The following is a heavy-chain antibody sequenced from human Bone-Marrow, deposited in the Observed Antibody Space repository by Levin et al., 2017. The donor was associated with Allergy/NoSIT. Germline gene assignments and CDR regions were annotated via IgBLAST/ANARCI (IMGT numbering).Heavy chain of an antibody. CDR1: GFSFSNYE. CDR3: ARDFNGWTEGSFDY. V-gene: IGHV3-48*03. Sequence: GGSLRLSCEASGFSFSNYEMNWVRQAPGKGLEWVAHIDRSGTTIYYADSVKGRFTVSRDNAKDSLYLQMNSLRAEDTAVYYCARDFNGWTEGSFDYWGQGTLVTVSS. D-gene: IGHD6-19*01. J-gene: IGHJ4*02. CDR2: IDRSGTTI.